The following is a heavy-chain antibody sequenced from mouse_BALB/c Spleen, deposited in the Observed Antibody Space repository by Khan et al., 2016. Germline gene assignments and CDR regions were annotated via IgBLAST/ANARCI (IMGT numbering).Heavy chain of an antibody. D-gene: IGHD2-12*01. CDR3: AIFCLRLGFDY. Sequence: QVQLQQSGAELMKPGASVKISCKATGYTFSSYWIEWVKQRPGHGLEWIGEILPGSGSTKYNEKFKGKATFTADTSSNTAYMQLSSLTSEDSAFYYVAIFCLRLGFDYWGQGTTLTVSS. J-gene: IGHJ2*01. CDR2: ILPGSGST. CDR1: GYTFSSYW. V-gene: IGHV1-9*01.